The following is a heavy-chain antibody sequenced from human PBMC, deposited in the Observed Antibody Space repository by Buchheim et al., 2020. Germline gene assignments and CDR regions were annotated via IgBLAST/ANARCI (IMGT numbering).Heavy chain of an antibody. CDR3: ERSGYGQNYFDY. Sequence: QVTLKESGPALVKPTQTLTLTCTFSGFSLSTSGVRVNWIRQRPGKALEWLARIGWDDDNFYASSLKTRLTISKDTSKDQVVLRMTNMDPVDTATYFCERSGYGQNYFDYWGQGTL. CDR2: IGWDDDN. V-gene: IGHV2-70*04. CDR1: GFSLSTSGVR. D-gene: IGHD3-10*01. J-gene: IGHJ4*02.